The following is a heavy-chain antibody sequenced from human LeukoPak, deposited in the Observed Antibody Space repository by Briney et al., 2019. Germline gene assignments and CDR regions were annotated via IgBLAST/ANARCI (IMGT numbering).Heavy chain of an antibody. D-gene: IGHD3-10*01. CDR3: ARVGGRINYYGSGSYYPFDY. CDR1: GDSVSSNSAA. Sequence: SQTLSLTCAISGDSVSSNSAAWNWIRQSPSRGLEWLGRTYYRSKWYNDYAVSVKSRITINPDTSKNQFSLQLNSVTPEDTAVYYCARVGGRINYYGSGSYYPFDYWGQGNLVTVSS. V-gene: IGHV6-1*01. J-gene: IGHJ4*02. CDR2: TYYRSKWYN.